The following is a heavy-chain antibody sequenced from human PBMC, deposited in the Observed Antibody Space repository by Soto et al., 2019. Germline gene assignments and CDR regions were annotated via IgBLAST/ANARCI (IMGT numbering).Heavy chain of an antibody. V-gene: IGHV3-23*01. D-gene: IGHD1-1*01. Sequence: VQLLASGGGWVQPGGSLRRSCVVSGFTFTSYGVTWVRQDPGKGLEWVCGFSGGSGATHYRASVKARFTIPRDDSKSTVYLQMNSLGVDVTAVYYCVKWNGYGDYWGQGPRVSVSS. J-gene: IGHJ4*02. CDR2: FSGGSGAT. CDR3: VKWNGYGDY. CDR1: GFTFTSYG.